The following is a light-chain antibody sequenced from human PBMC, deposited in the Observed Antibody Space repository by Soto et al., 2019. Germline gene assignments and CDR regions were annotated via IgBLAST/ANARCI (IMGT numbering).Light chain of an antibody. V-gene: IGLV3-21*02. J-gene: IGLJ1*01. CDR3: QLWDTKSDQLYV. Sequence: SYELTQPPSVSVAPGQTARITCGGHNIGSKTVHWYQQMPGQAPVLVIYDDSDRPSGIPERFSGSNSGNTATLTISRVEAGAEAVYSRQLWDTKSDQLYVFGTGTKVTVL. CDR1: NIGSKT. CDR2: DDS.